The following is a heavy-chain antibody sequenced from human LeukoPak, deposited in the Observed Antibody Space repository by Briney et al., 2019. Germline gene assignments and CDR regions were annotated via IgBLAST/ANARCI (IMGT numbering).Heavy chain of an antibody. V-gene: IGHV1-2*02. CDR2: INPNSGGT. CDR1: GYTFTSYG. D-gene: IGHD6-19*01. CDR3: AGIAVAGQDLDY. J-gene: IGHJ4*02. Sequence: ASVKVSCKASGYTFTSYGISWVRQAPGQGLEWMGWINPNSGGTNYAQKFQGRVTMTRDTSISTAYMELSRLRSDDTAVYYCAGIAVAGQDLDYWGQGTLVTVSS.